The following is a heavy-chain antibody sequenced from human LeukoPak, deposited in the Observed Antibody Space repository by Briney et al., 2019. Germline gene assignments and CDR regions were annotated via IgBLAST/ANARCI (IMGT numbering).Heavy chain of an antibody. V-gene: IGHV3-21*01. J-gene: IGHJ4*02. CDR2: ISSSSSYI. CDR1: GFTFSSYS. CDR3: ARASYCSSTSCYRAPFDY. D-gene: IGHD2-2*01. Sequence: PGGSLRLSCAASGFTFSSYSMNWVRQAPGKGLEWGSSISSSSSYIYYADSVKGRFTISRDNAENSLYLQMNSLRAEDTAVYYCARASYCSSTSCYRAPFDYWGQGTLVTVSS.